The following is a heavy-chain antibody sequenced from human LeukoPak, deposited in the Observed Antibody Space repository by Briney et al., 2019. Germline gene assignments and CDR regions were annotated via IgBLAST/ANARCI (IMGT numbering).Heavy chain of an antibody. CDR2: ISYDGSKK. J-gene: IGHJ4*02. CDR3: AKDRGSGTYYLIPDY. CDR1: GFLFSGFG. V-gene: IGHV3-30*02. D-gene: IGHD3-10*01. Sequence: GGSLRLSCETSGFLFSGFGMHWVRQSPGEGLEWIAFISYDGSKKYYGDSVKGRFTISSDSSKKILYLQMNALTTEDMAVYYCAKDRGSGTYYLIPDYWGQGTLVIVSS.